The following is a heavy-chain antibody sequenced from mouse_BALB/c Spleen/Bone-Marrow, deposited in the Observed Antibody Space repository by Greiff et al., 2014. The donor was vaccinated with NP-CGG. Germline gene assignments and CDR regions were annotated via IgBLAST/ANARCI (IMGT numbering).Heavy chain of an antibody. D-gene: IGHD2-3*01. CDR2: IYPYNGGT. V-gene: IGHV1S29*02. CDR1: GYIFTDYN. CDR3: ARGAAYGYYLGLAY. Sequence: EVQLQQSGPELVKPGASVKISCKASGYIFTDYNMHWVKQSHGKSLEWIGYIYPYNGGTVYKQKFKSKATLTVDNSSSTANMELRSLTSEDSAVYYCARGAAYGYYLGLAYWGQGTLVTVSA. J-gene: IGHJ3*01.